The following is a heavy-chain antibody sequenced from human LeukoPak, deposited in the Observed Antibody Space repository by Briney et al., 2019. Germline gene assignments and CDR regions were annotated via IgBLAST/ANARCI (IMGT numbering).Heavy chain of an antibody. Sequence: ASVKVSCKASGYTFTSYDINWVRQATGQGLEWMGGFDPEDGETIYAQKFQGRVTMTEDTSTDTAYMELSSLRSEDTAVYYCARDVRAVAGHFDYWGQGTLVTVSS. CDR3: ARDVRAVAGHFDY. D-gene: IGHD6-19*01. J-gene: IGHJ4*02. CDR2: FDPEDGET. CDR1: GYTFTSYD. V-gene: IGHV1-24*01.